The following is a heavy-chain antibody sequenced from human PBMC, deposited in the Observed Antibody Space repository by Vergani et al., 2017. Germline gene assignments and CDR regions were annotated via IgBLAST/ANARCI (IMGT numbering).Heavy chain of an antibody. D-gene: IGHD1-1*01. CDR2: IKQDGSEK. J-gene: IGHJ5*01. CDR3: ARWGNEKRLDS. Sequence: EVQLVESGGGLVQPGGSLRLSCAASGFTFSSYWMSWVRQAPGKGLEWVANIKQDGSEKYYVDSVKGRFTISRDNSKNTLYLQMNSLRVEDTAVYYCARWGNEKRLDSWGQGTLVTVSS. CDR1: GFTFSSYW. V-gene: IGHV3-7*01.